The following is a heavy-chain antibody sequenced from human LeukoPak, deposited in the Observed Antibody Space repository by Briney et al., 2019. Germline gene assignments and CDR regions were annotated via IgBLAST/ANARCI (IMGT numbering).Heavy chain of an antibody. V-gene: IGHV3-23*01. J-gene: IGHJ6*02. CDR1: GFTFSSYA. D-gene: IGHD3-10*01. Sequence: PGRSLRLSYAASGFTFSSYAMNWVRQAPGKGLEWVSGISGNGDTTYYADSVKGRFTISRDNSKNTLYLQMNSLRAEDTAVYYCAKRSRRLTIVRGVPREDVWGQGTTVTVSS. CDR3: AKRSRRLTIVRGVPREDV. CDR2: ISGNGDTT.